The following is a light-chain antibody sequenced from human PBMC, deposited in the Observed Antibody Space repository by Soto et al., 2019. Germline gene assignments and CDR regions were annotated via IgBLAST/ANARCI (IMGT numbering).Light chain of an antibody. CDR2: DVS. V-gene: IGKV3-11*01. CDR3: QQRSNWPRFT. Sequence: EIALTQSPATLSLSPGERATLSCRASQSVSSYSAWYQQKPGQAPTPLIYDVSNRATAIPARFSGSGSGTDFTLTISSLEPEDFAVYYCQQRSNWPRFTFGPGTKVDIK. J-gene: IGKJ3*01. CDR1: QSVSSY.